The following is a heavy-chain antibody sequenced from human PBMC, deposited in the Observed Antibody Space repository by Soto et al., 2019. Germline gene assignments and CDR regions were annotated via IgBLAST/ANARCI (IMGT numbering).Heavy chain of an antibody. V-gene: IGHV2-5*02. J-gene: IGHJ6*02. CDR1: WFSLNTGGLG. Sequence: SGPTLVKPTQTLTLTCSVSWFSLNTGGLGVGWNRQPPGKALEWLALIYWDDDKRYSPSLRNRLSISKDTSNNLVVFTMTNMDPVDTATYYCIHSRCGGDCLRSYSSHYYYGLDVWGQGTTVTVSS. D-gene: IGHD2-21*02. CDR3: IHSRCGGDCLRSYSSHYYYGLDV. CDR2: IYWDDDK.